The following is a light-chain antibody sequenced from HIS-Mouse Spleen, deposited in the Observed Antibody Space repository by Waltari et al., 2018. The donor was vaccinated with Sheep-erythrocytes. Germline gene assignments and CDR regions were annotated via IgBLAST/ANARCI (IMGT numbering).Light chain of an antibody. CDR3: QQYDNLFT. CDR2: DPS. Sequence: DIQMTQSPSSLSASVGDRVTITCQASQDISNYLNWYQQKPGKAPKLLIYDPSNLETGVPARFSGSGSGTDFTFTISSLQPEDIATYYCQQYDNLFTFGPGTKVDIK. CDR1: QDISNY. J-gene: IGKJ3*01. V-gene: IGKV1-33*01.